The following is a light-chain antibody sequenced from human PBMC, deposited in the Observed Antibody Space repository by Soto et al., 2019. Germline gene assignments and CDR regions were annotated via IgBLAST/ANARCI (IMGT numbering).Light chain of an antibody. Sequence: DIQMTQSPSSLSASVGDRVTITCRASQSISTYVSWYQQQPGKAPNLLIYVASNLHSGVPSRFSGSGSGTDFTLTISSLQPEDFATYYCQQSYGTPYTFGQGTRLEIK. CDR2: VAS. CDR1: QSISTY. J-gene: IGKJ2*01. V-gene: IGKV1-39*01. CDR3: QQSYGTPYT.